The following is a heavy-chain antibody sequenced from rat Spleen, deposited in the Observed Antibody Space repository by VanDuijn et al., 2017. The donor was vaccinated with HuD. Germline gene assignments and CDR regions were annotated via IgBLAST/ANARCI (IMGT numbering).Heavy chain of an antibody. CDR2: ITSSSGT. V-gene: IGHV5-62*01. J-gene: IGHJ2*01. Sequence: AVQLVESGGGLVQPGKSLKLSCSASGFTFSTYGMHWIRQAPGKGLDWVAYITSSSGTVYADAVKERFTISRDNAKSTLYLQMDSLRSEDTATYYCARGTYFRHWGQGVMVTVSS. CDR1: GFTFSTYG. D-gene: IGHD4-6*01. CDR3: ARGTYFRH.